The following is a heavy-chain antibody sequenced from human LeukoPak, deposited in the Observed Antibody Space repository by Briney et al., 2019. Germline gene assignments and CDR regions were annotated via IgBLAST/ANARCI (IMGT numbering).Heavy chain of an antibody. CDR2: IYYSGST. V-gene: IGHV4-59*01. CDR1: GGSISSYY. CDR3: ARAFHHYDILTGYSWYFDY. Sequence: SETLSLTCTVSGGSISSYYWSWIRQPPGKGLEWIGYIYYSGSTNYNPSLKSRVTISVDTSKNQFSLKLSSVTAADTAVYYCARAFHHYDILTGYSWYFDYWGQGTLVTVSS. J-gene: IGHJ4*02. D-gene: IGHD3-9*01.